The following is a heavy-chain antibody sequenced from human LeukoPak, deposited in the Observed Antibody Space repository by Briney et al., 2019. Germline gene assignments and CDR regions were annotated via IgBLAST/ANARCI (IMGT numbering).Heavy chain of an antibody. D-gene: IGHD2-15*01. CDR1: GYSISSGFY. CDR3: ARHVVLVTRPLDY. Sequence: SETLSLTCTVSGYSISSGFYWGWIRLPPGKGLEWIGSIYPTESAHSNPSLKSRVTISVDTSKNQFSLQLTSVTAADTAIYYCARHVVLVTRPLDYWGQGILVTVSS. J-gene: IGHJ4*02. V-gene: IGHV4-38-2*02. CDR2: IYPTESA.